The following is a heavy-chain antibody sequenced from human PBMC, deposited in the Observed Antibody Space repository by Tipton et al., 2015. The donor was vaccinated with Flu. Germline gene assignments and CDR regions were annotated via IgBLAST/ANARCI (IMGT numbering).Heavy chain of an antibody. J-gene: IGHJ4*02. V-gene: IGHV3-53*01. CDR2: IYSGGST. Sequence: SLRLSCAASGFTVSSNYMCWVRQAPGKGLEWVSVIYSGGSTYYADSVKGRFTISRDNSKNTLYLQMNSLRAEDTAVYYCARSPIVGIVDYWGQGTLVTVSS. D-gene: IGHD1-26*01. CDR3: ARSPIVGIVDY. CDR1: GFTVSSNY.